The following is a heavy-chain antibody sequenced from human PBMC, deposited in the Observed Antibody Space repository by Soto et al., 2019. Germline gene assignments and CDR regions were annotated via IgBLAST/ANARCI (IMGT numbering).Heavy chain of an antibody. CDR1: GYTFTSYA. J-gene: IGHJ5*02. CDR2: INAGNGNT. CDR3: ARDILSSWSGWFDP. V-gene: IGHV1-3*01. Sequence: GASVKVSCKASGYTFTSYAMHWVRRAPGQRLEWMGWINAGNGNTKYSQKFQGRVTITRDTSASTAYMELSSLRSEDTAVYYCARDILSSWSGWFDPWGQGTLVTVSS.